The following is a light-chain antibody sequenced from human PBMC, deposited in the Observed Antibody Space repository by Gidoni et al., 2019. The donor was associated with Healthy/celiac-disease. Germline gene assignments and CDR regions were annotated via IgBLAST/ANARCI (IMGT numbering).Light chain of an antibody. CDR3: QQYNNWPRDT. CDR2: GAS. CDR1: QSVSSN. J-gene: IGKJ2*01. Sequence: EIVMTQSPATLSVSPGERATLSCRASQSVSSNLAWYQQKPGQAPRLLIYGASTRATGIPARFSGSGSGTEFTLTISSLQSEDFAVYYCQQYNNWPRDTFGQXTKLEIQ. V-gene: IGKV3-15*01.